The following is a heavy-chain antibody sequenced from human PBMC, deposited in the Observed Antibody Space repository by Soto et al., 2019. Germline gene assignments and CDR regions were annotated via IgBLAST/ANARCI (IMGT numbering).Heavy chain of an antibody. J-gene: IGHJ6*02. CDR1: GFTFSSYA. CDR3: AKDPRYYDFWSGYYTRYYYGMDV. V-gene: IGHV3-23*01. CDR2: ISGSGGST. Sequence: PGGSLRLSCAASGFTFSSYAMSWVRQAPGKGLEWVSAISGSGGSTYYADSVKGRFTISRDNSKNTLYLQMNSLRAEDTAVYYCAKDPRYYDFWSGYYTRYYYGMDVWGQGTTVTVSS. D-gene: IGHD3-3*01.